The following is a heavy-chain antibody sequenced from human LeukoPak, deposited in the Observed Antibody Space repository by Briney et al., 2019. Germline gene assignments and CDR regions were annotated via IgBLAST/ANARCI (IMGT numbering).Heavy chain of an antibody. Sequence: HTGGSLRLSCAASGFSLRSYAIHWVRQAPGKGLEYVSAMSHDGGTTYYADSVKGRFTVSRHNSRNMVYLQMGGLRAEDTAVYYCTRGSGPLYFDFWGQGTQVTVSS. CDR3: TRGSGPLYFDF. D-gene: IGHD6-19*01. CDR1: GFSLRSYA. J-gene: IGHJ4*02. CDR2: MSHDGGTT. V-gene: IGHV3-64*02.